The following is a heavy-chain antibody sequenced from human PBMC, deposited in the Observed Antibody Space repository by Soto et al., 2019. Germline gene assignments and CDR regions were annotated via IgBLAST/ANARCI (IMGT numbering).Heavy chain of an antibody. Sequence: ASVKVSCKASGYTFTSYAMHWVRQAPGQRLEWMGWINAGNGNTKYSQKFQGRVTITRDTSASTAYMELSSLRSEDTAVYYCARDYRHGSGSLPYYYYYYMDVWGKGTTVTVSS. V-gene: IGHV1-3*01. J-gene: IGHJ6*03. CDR2: INAGNGNT. D-gene: IGHD3-10*01. CDR3: ARDYRHGSGSLPYYYYYYMDV. CDR1: GYTFTSYA.